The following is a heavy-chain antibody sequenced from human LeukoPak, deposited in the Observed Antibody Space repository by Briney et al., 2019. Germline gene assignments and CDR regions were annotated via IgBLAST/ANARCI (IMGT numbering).Heavy chain of an antibody. V-gene: IGHV4-38-2*01. CDR3: ARGGYSYAVPLLY. CDR2: IYHSGST. J-gene: IGHJ4*02. D-gene: IGHD5-18*01. Sequence: PSETLSLTCAVSVYSISSGYYWGWIRQPPGKGLEWIGSIYHSGSTYYNPSLKSRVTISVDTSKNQFSLKLSSVTAADTAVYYCARGGYSYAVPLLYWGQGTLVTVSS. CDR1: VYSISSGYY.